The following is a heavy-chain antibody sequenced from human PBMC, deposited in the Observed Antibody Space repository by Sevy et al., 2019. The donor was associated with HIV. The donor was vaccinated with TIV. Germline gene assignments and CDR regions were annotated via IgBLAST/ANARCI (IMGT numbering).Heavy chain of an antibody. D-gene: IGHD1-26*01. J-gene: IGHJ3*02. V-gene: IGHV3-53*01. CDR3: ARESSEPVGHDAFDI. CDR1: GFTVSSNY. CDR2: IYSGGST. Sequence: GGSLRLSCAASGFTVSSNYMSWVRQAPGKGLEWVSVIYSGGSTYYADSVKGRVTISSDNSKNTLNLQMNSRRAEDTAVYYCARESSEPVGHDAFDIWGQGTMVTVSS.